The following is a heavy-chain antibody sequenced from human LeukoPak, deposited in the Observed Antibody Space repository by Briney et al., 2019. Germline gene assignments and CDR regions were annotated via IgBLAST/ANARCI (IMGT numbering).Heavy chain of an antibody. CDR3: ARHVYGSDVFEI. J-gene: IGHJ3*02. CDR1: SGSVSSINLL. V-gene: IGHV4-39*01. Sequence: SVTLSLKCTVSSGSVSSINLLWRSIGQPPGKGGLMIGKICYSGTTYYNPAMTSRVTISVDTSKTQFSLKRSSVAAADTAVYYCARHVYGSDVFEIWGQGTMVTLSS. D-gene: IGHD2-8*02. CDR2: ICYSGTT.